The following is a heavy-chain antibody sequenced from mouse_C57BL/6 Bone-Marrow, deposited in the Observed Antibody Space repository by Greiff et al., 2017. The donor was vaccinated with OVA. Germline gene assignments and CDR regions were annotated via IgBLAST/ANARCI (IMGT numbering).Heavy chain of an antibody. CDR3: ARLEDYYAMDY. Sequence: EVKVEESGGGLVKPGGSLKLSCAASGFTFSDYGMHWVRQAPEKGLEWVAYISSGSSTIYYADTVKGRFTISRDNAKNTLFLQMTSLRSEDTAMYYCARLEDYYAMDYLGQGTSVTVSS. CDR2: ISSGSSTI. V-gene: IGHV5-17*01. J-gene: IGHJ4*01. CDR1: GFTFSDYG.